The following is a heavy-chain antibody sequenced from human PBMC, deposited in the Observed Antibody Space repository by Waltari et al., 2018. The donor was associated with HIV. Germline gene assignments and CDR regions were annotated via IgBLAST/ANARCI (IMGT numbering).Heavy chain of an antibody. CDR3: ARARPLLTTWAGVFDI. CDR2: IYHSGTT. D-gene: IGHD4-17*01. J-gene: IGHJ3*02. CDR1: GGALISSNC. Sequence: QVQLQESGPGLVKPSGTLSLTCVVSGGALISSNCWSLVRQPPGKGLEWIGEIYHSGTTNYNPSLKSRVAISRDQAENQFSLSLNSVTAADTAMYFCARARPLLTTWAGVFDIWGRGTMVIVSS. V-gene: IGHV4-4*02.